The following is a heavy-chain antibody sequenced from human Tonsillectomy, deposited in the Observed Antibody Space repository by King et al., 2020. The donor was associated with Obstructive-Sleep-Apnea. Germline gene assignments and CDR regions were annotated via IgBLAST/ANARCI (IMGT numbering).Heavy chain of an antibody. Sequence: VQLQESGPGLVKPSQTLSLTCTVSGGSISSGDYYWRWIRQPPGKGLEWIGYIYYSGSTYYNPSLKSRVTISVDTSKNQFSLKLSSVTAADTAVYYCARGLTYYDILTLWGRGTLVTVSS. CDR2: IYYSGST. CDR1: GGSISSGDYY. D-gene: IGHD3-9*01. CDR3: ARGLTYYDILTL. J-gene: IGHJ2*01. V-gene: IGHV4-30-4*01.